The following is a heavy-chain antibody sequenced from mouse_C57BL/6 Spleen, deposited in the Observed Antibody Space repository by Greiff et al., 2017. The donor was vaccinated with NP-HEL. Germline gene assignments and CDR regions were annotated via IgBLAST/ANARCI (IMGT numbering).Heavy chain of an antibody. Sequence: QVQLQQPGAELVKPGASVKMSCKASGYTFTSYWITWVKQRPGQGLEWIGDIYPGSGSTNYNEKFKSKATLTVDTSSSTAYMQLSSLTSEDSAVYYCARRTAQAPSYYYAMDYWGQGTSVTVSS. D-gene: IGHD3-2*02. J-gene: IGHJ4*01. CDR2: IYPGSGST. CDR3: ARRTAQAPSYYYAMDY. CDR1: GYTFTSYW. V-gene: IGHV1-55*01.